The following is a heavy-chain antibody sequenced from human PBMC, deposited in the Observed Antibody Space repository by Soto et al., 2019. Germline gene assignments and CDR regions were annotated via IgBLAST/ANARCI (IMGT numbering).Heavy chain of an antibody. CDR1: GYTFTSYG. CDR3: ARADVVVPAANWFDP. CDR2: ISAYNGNT. Sequence: VASVKASCKASGYTFTSYGISWVRQAPGQGLEWMGWISAYNGNTNYAQKLQGRVTMTTDTSTSTAYMELRSLRSDDTAVYYCARADVVVPAANWFDPWGQGTLVTVSS. J-gene: IGHJ5*02. D-gene: IGHD2-2*01. V-gene: IGHV1-18*01.